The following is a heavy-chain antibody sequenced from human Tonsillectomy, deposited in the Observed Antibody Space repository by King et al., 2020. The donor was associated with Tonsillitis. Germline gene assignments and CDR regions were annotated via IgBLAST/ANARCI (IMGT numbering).Heavy chain of an antibody. V-gene: IGHV3-7*03. Sequence: VQLVESGGGLVQPGGSLRLSCAASGFTFSHFWMSWVRQAPGKGLEWVANIKQDGGEKYYVGSVKGRFTISRDNAKNSVNLQMNSLRAEDTAVYYCARGGSLYNDAFDIWGQGTMVTVSS. D-gene: IGHD6-13*01. CDR1: GFTFSHFW. J-gene: IGHJ3*02. CDR3: ARGGSLYNDAFDI. CDR2: IKQDGGEK.